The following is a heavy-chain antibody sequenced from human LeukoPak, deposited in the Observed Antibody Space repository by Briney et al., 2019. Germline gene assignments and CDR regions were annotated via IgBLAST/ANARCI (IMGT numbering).Heavy chain of an antibody. J-gene: IGHJ5*02. Sequence: SETLSLTCTVSGGSISSSGYYWGWIRQPPGKGLEWIASIYYSGSTYYNPSLKSRVTISVDTSKNQLSLKLISLTAADTAVYYCAIHEYSGSYYGLSWFDPWGQGTLVTVSS. CDR1: GGSISSSGYY. D-gene: IGHD1-26*01. CDR2: IYYSGST. V-gene: IGHV4-39*01. CDR3: AIHEYSGSYYGLSWFDP.